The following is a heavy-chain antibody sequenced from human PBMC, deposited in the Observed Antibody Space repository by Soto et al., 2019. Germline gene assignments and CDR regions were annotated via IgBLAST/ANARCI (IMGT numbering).Heavy chain of an antibody. CDR3: ANEGPPGYCISTSCRIGYH. Sequence: GGSLRLSCAASGFTFSDHYMDWVRQAPGKGLEWVGRTRNKANSYTKEYAASVKGRFTISRDDSKNSLYLQMNSLRAEETAVYYCANEGPPGYCISTSCRIGYHWGQGTLVTVSS. CDR2: TRNKANSYTK. D-gene: IGHD2-2*01. J-gene: IGHJ5*02. V-gene: IGHV3-72*01. CDR1: GFTFSDHY.